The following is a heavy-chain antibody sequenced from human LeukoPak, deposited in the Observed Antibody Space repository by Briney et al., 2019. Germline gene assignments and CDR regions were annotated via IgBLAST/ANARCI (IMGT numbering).Heavy chain of an antibody. CDR3: AKDRGAAASPQFDY. CDR1: GFTFSSYG. D-gene: IGHD6-13*01. J-gene: IGHJ4*02. Sequence: TGGSLRLSCAASGFTFSSYGMSWVRQAPGKGLEWASAISGSGGSTYYADSVKGRFTISRDNSKNTLYLQMNSLRAEDTAVYYCAKDRGAAASPQFDYWGQGTLVTVSS. CDR2: ISGSGGST. V-gene: IGHV3-23*01.